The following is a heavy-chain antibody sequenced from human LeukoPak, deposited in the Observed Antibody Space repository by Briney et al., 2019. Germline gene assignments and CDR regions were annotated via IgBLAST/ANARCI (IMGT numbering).Heavy chain of an antibody. D-gene: IGHD2-15*01. V-gene: IGHV4-4*02. J-gene: IGHJ4*02. CDR3: ARGCSTLGIVVVVAAHFDY. Sequence: SETLSLTCAVSGDSINSNYWWSWVRQPPGKGLEWIGEISHSGSTTYNPSLKSRVTMSVDKSKNQLSLKLSSVTAADTAVYYCARGCSTLGIVVVVAAHFDYWGQGTLVTVSS. CDR2: ISHSGST. CDR1: GDSINSNYW.